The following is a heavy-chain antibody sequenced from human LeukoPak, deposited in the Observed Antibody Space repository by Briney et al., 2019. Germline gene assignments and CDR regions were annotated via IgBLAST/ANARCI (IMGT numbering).Heavy chain of an antibody. CDR1: GFSFSRHY. J-gene: IGHJ4*02. CDR3: ATISGNFDYLDY. D-gene: IGHD1-26*01. Sequence: PGGSLRLSCAASGFSFSRHYMDWVRQAPGKGLEWVSGISGGGGATYSADSVKGRFTISRDNSKNTMYLQMKSLRVEDTALYYCATISGNFDYLDYWGQGTLVTVST. CDR2: ISGGGGAT. V-gene: IGHV3-23*01.